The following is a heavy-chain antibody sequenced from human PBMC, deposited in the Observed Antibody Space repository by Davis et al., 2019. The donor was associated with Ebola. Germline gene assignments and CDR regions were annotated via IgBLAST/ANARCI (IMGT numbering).Heavy chain of an antibody. J-gene: IGHJ4*02. V-gene: IGHV5-51*01. CDR1: GYRFTSYW. CDR2: VYPADSDT. Sequence: GESLKISCKGSGYRFTSYWIGWVRQMPGKGLEWMGIVYPADSDTRYSPSFQGHVPISADKSISTAYLQWSSLKASDTAMYYCARPAARYYYDSSGYFGYWGQGTLVTVSS. D-gene: IGHD3-22*01. CDR3: ARPAARYYYDSSGYFGY.